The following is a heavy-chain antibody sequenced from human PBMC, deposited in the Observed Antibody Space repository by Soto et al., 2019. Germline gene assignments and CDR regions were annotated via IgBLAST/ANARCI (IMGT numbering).Heavy chain of an antibody. CDR3: ARDAVTEHGQGDWFDP. J-gene: IGHJ5*02. Sequence: EVQLLESGGGLVQPGGSLRLSCAASGFTFSAYAMSWVRQAPGKGLVWVSSIHGGGGGTFYADSVKGRFTISRDNSRNTLFLQMNRLRADDTAVYHCARDAVTEHGQGDWFDPWGQGTLV. CDR1: GFTFSAYA. CDR2: IHGGGGGT. V-gene: IGHV3-23*01. D-gene: IGHD6-19*01.